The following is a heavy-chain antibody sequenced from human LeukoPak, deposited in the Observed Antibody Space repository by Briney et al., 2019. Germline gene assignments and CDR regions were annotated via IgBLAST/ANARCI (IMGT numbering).Heavy chain of an antibody. CDR2: INPSGGST. CDR1: GYTFTSYY. J-gene: IGHJ4*02. D-gene: IGHD5-12*01. CDR3: ARVSYDYYFDY. V-gene: IGHV1-46*01. Sequence: ASVKVSCTASGYTFTSYYMHWVRQAPGQGLEWMGIINPSGGSTSYAQKFQGRVTMTRDASTSTVYMELSSLRSEDTAVYYCARVSYDYYFDYWGQGTLVTVSS.